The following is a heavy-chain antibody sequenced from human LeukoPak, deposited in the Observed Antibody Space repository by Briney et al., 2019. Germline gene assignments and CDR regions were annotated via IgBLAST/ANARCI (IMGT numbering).Heavy chain of an antibody. CDR1: GFTFSTFA. Sequence: GGSLRLSCAASGFTFSTFAMIWVRQPPGKGLEWVSSIFPSGGEIHYADSVRGRFTISRDNSKSTLSLQMNSLRAEDTAVYYCAKDGRQRKTYYYGSGSANAFDIWGQGTMVSVSS. V-gene: IGHV3-23*01. J-gene: IGHJ3*02. CDR2: IFPSGGEI. D-gene: IGHD3-10*01. CDR3: AKDGRQRKTYYYGSGSANAFDI.